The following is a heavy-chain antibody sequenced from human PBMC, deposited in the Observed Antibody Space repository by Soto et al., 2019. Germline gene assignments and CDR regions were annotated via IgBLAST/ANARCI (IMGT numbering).Heavy chain of an antibody. J-gene: IGHJ3*02. V-gene: IGHV5-51*01. Sequence: GASLKISCNGSGYTFTNYWIGWVCQMPGKGLEWMGVIYPGDSDTRYSPSFHGQVTISADKSITTAYLQWSCLKASVTAMYYGAKQVKASMCDACDICGEGTTVTVS. CDR1: GYTFTNYW. CDR2: IYPGDSDT. CDR3: AKQVKASMCDACDI.